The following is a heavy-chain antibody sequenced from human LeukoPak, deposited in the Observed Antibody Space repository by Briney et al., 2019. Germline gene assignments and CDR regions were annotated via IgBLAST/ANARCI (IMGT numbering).Heavy chain of an antibody. CDR3: ASRSKFSGSYCIDY. J-gene: IGHJ4*02. D-gene: IGHD1-26*01. V-gene: IGHV3-30*03. CDR1: GFTFSSYG. Sequence: GGSLRLSCAASGFTFSSYGMHWVRQAPGKGLEWVAVISYDGSNKYYADSVKGRFTISRDNSKNTLYLQMNSLRAEDTTVYYRASRSKFSGSYCIDYWGQGTLVTVSS. CDR2: ISYDGSNK.